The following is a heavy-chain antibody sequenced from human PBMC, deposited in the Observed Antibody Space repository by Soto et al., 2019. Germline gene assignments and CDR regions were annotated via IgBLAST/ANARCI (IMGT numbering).Heavy chain of an antibody. Sequence: LGESLKISCKGSGYSFTSYWIGWVRQMPGKGLEWMGIIYPGDSDTRYSPSFQGQVTISADKSISTAYLQWSSLKASDTAMYYWERGGNIRVVGFDYWGQGTLVTVSS. CDR3: ERGGNIRVVGFDY. D-gene: IGHD3-22*01. CDR2: IYPGDSDT. CDR1: GYSFTSYW. V-gene: IGHV5-51*01. J-gene: IGHJ4*02.